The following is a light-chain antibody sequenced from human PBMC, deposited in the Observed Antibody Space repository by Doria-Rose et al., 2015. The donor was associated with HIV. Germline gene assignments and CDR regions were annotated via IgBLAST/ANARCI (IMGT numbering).Light chain of an antibody. CDR1: QSLLYTSKNY. CDR3: QQYYDTPS. V-gene: IGKV4-1*01. J-gene: IGKJ3*01. CDR2: WPS. Sequence: DIQVTQSPESLGMSLGERATLNCKSNQSLLYTSKNYLAWYQQKPGQTPKVLMYWPSTRRSRYPAQFSGSGSGTDFTLTISSLEAEDVAVYYCQQYYDTPSFGPGTTVDIK.